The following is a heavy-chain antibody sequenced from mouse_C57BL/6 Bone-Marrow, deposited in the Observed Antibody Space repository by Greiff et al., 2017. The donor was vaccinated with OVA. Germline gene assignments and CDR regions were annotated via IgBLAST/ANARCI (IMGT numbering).Heavy chain of an antibody. D-gene: IGHD4-1*01. CDR3: TWDLAWFAY. V-gene: IGHV14-4*01. CDR1: GFNIKDDY. J-gene: IGHJ3*01. Sequence: EVQLQQSGAELVRPGASVKLSCTASGFNIKDDYMHWVKQRPEQGLEWLGWIDPENGDTEYASKFQGKATITADTSSNTAYLQLSSLTSEDTAVYYCTWDLAWFAYWGQGTLVTVSA. CDR2: IDPENGDT.